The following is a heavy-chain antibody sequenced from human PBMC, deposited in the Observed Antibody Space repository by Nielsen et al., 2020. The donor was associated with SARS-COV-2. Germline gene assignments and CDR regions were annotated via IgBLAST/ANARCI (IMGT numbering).Heavy chain of an antibody. D-gene: IGHD3-9*01. CDR2: TSYDGRDK. Sequence: GESLKISCVASEISFRSYGMHWVRQAPGKGLDWVAFTSYDGRDKFYADSVRGRFIVSRDNFRNTLSLHMDSLRIEDTAVYFCARQATIYMNEVSGMDVWGQGTTVTVSS. CDR1: EISFRSYG. V-gene: IGHV3-30*03. CDR3: ARQATIYMNEVSGMDV. J-gene: IGHJ6*02.